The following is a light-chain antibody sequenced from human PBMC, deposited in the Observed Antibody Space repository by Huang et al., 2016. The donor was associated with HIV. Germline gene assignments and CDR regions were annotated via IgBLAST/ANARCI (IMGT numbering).Light chain of an antibody. CDR3: QQYNDFRST. CDR1: QIVSSH. V-gene: IGKV3-15*01. J-gene: IGKJ3*01. CDR2: AAS. Sequence: ETVMTQSPVPLSVSPGDRASLSCRSSQIVSSHLAWYQQKPVQAPRLLISAASTRATGVPASFSGSGAGTEFTLTSSTLQSEDSAVYYCQQYNDFRSTFGPGTRVEIK.